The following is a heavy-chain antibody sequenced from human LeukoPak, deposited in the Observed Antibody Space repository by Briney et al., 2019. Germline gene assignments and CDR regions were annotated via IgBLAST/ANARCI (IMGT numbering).Heavy chain of an antibody. CDR3: AKSYNGYESKPDY. J-gene: IGHJ4*02. Sequence: GGSLRLSCAASGITFSRFWMSWVRQAPGKGLEWVSSISNSGGRTFYTDSVKGRFTISRDNSKITLYLQMNSLRAEDTAVYYCAKSYNGYESKPDYWGQGTLVTVSS. CDR1: GITFSRFW. V-gene: IGHV3-23*01. CDR2: ISNSGGRT. D-gene: IGHD5-12*01.